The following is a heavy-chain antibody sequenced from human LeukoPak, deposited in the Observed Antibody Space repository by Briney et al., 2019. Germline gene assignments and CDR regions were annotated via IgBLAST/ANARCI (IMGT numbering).Heavy chain of an antibody. CDR1: GYTLTELS. Sequence: ASVKVSCKVSGYTLTELSMHWVRQAPGKGLEWMGGFDPEDGETIYAQKFQGRVTMTEDTSTDTACMELNSLRSDDTAVYYCATDPGEIVPAAKGPRGDYCYGMDVWGQGTTVTVSS. D-gene: IGHD2-2*01. V-gene: IGHV1-24*01. J-gene: IGHJ6*02. CDR2: FDPEDGET. CDR3: ATDPGEIVPAAKGPRGDYCYGMDV.